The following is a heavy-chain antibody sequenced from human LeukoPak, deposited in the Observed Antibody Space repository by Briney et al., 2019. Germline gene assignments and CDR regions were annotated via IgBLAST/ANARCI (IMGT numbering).Heavy chain of an antibody. CDR1: GDSVSSSSAA. J-gene: IGHJ4*02. Sequence: SQTLSLTCAISGDSVSSSSAAWNWIRQSPSRGLEWLGRTYYRSKWYNDYEVSVTSLITINQETSKNQFYLQLNSVAPEDAAVYYCARAPDYYGSGSYYNHFDYWGQGTLVTVSS. D-gene: IGHD3-10*01. CDR3: ARAPDYYGSGSYYNHFDY. CDR2: TYYRSKWYN. V-gene: IGHV6-1*01.